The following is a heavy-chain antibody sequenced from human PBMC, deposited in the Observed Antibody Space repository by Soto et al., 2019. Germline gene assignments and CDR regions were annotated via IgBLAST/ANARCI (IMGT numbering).Heavy chain of an antibody. V-gene: IGHV1-24*01. D-gene: IGHD6-19*01. Sequence: ASVKVSCKVSGYTLTELSMHWVRQAPGKGHEWIGVFDTEDGETIYAQKYQGRVNMTEDTSTDTAYMELSSLRSEDTAVYYCANHRYRLTPLSSGWNYYYYGMDVWGQGTTVTVSS. CDR2: FDTEDGET. CDR3: ANHRYRLTPLSSGWNYYYYGMDV. J-gene: IGHJ6*02. CDR1: GYTLTELS.